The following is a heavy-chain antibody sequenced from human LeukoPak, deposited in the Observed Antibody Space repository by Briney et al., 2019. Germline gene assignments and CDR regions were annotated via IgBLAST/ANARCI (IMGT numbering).Heavy chain of an antibody. Sequence: SETLSLTCSVSGYSINSGYYWAWIRQPPGKGLEWIAIIYHTGRAYYNPSLKSRVTISVDTSKNQLFLKLNSVIAADAAFYFCSRVAPGYSNYWCFYFEWWGQGTLVTVSS. CDR2: IYHTGRA. D-gene: IGHD4-11*01. CDR1: GYSINSGYY. CDR3: SRVAPGYSNYWCFYFEW. V-gene: IGHV4-38-2*02. J-gene: IGHJ4*02.